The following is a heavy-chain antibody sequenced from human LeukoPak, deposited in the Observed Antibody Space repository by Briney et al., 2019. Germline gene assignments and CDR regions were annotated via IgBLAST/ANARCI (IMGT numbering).Heavy chain of an antibody. Sequence: GRSLRLSCAVSGFTFDDYAMHWVRQVPGKGLEWVSGINWNSDSIGYADSVKGRFTISRDNAKNSLYLQMTSLRAEDTAVYYCARDGPSDIGDSVDVWGKGTTVTISS. CDR3: ARDGPSDIGDSVDV. J-gene: IGHJ6*04. V-gene: IGHV3-9*01. CDR1: GFTFDDYA. D-gene: IGHD2-15*01. CDR2: INWNSDSI.